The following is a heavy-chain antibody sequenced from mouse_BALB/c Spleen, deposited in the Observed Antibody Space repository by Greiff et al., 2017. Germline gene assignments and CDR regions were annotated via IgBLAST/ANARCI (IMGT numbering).Heavy chain of an antibody. CDR3: ARGRGYGSSYDGLYFDV. V-gene: IGHV1-7*01. J-gene: IGHJ1*01. CDR2: INPSTGYT. CDR1: GYTFTSYW. Sequence: VQLQQSGAELAKPGASVKMSCKASGYTFTSYWMHWVKQRPGQGLEWIGYINPSTGYTEYNQKFKDKATLTADKSSSTAYMQLSSLTSEDSAVYYCARGRGYGSSYDGLYFDVWGAGTTVTVSS. D-gene: IGHD1-1*01.